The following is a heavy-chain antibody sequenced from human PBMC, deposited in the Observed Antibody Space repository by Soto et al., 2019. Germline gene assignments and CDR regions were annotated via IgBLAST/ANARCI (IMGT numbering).Heavy chain of an antibody. CDR3: AKHTYPDFWHGHYYYLDF. J-gene: IGHJ4*02. Sequence: PGGSLRLSCVTSRFTFNTFAMSWVRQAPGEGLEWVSAINAGGGNTHYADSVKGRFTISRDNSKNTLYLQMDSLRAEDTAVYYCAKHTYPDFWHGHYYYLDFWGQGTLVTVSS. CDR1: RFTFNTFA. CDR2: INAGGGNT. D-gene: IGHD3-3*01. V-gene: IGHV3-23*01.